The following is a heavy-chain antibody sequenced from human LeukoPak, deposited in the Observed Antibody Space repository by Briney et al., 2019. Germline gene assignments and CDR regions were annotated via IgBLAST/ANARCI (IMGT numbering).Heavy chain of an antibody. Sequence: PGGSLRLSCAASGFTVSSNYMSWVRQAPGKGLEWVSVIYSGGSTYYADSVTGRFTISRDNSKNTLYLQMNSLRAEDTAVYYCARDEPTYCSGGSCYSIFGYYYGMDVWGQGTTVTVSS. D-gene: IGHD2-15*01. CDR1: GFTVSSNY. J-gene: IGHJ6*02. CDR2: IYSGGST. V-gene: IGHV3-66*01. CDR3: ARDEPTYCSGGSCYSIFGYYYGMDV.